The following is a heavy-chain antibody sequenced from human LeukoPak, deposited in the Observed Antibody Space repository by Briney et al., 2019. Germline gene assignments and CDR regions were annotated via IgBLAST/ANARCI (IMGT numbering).Heavy chain of an antibody. CDR3: ARDNSVGEIAWWFDP. V-gene: IGHV4-59*01. J-gene: IGHJ5*02. Sequence: SETLSLTCTVSGGSISSYYWSWIRQPPGKGLEWIGYIYYSGSTNYNPSLKSRVTISVDTSKKQFSLKLTSVTVADTAVYYCARDNSVGEIAWWFDPWGQGTLVTV. CDR1: GGSISSYY. CDR2: IYYSGST. D-gene: IGHD1-26*01.